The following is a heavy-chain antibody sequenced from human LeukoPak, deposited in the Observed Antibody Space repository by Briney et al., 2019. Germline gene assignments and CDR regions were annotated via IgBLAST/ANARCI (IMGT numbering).Heavy chain of an antibody. CDR3: ARCGGDCSPYYYYMDV. J-gene: IGHJ6*03. CDR1: GGSISSYY. V-gene: IGHV4-59*01. CDR2: IYYSGST. D-gene: IGHD2-21*01. Sequence: SETLSLTCTVSGGSISSYYWSWIRQPPGKGLEWIGYIYYSGSTNYNPSLKSRVTISVDTSKNQFSLKLSSVTAADTAVYYCARCGGDCSPYYYYMDVWGKGTTVTVSS.